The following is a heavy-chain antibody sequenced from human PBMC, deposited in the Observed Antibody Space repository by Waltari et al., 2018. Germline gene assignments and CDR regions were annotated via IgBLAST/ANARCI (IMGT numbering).Heavy chain of an antibody. Sequence: VQLVESGGGLVQPGGSLRLSCAASGFTVSSCWMSWARQAPGKGLEWVANRNQDVSGTYYVDSVKGRFTISRDNAKNSVFLQMNSLRAEDTAVYYCQRGDYWGQGTLVTVSS. CDR2: RNQDVSGT. J-gene: IGHJ4*02. V-gene: IGHV3-7*04. CDR1: GFTVSSCW. CDR3: QRGDY.